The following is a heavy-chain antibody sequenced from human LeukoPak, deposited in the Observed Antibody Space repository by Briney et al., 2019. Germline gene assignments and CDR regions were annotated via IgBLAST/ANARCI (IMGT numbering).Heavy chain of an antibody. CDR1: GGSISSYY. CDR3: ATYNWNTRDAFDI. Sequence: SETLSLTCTVSGGSISSYYWSWIRQPPGKGLEWIGYIYYSGNTNYNPSLKSRVTISVDTSKNQFFLKLSSVTAADTAVYYCATYNWNTRDAFDIRGQGTMVTVSS. J-gene: IGHJ3*02. D-gene: IGHD1-1*01. V-gene: IGHV4-59*01. CDR2: IYYSGNT.